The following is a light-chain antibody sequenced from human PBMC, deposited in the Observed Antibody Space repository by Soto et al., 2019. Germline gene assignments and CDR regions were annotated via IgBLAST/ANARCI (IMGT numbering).Light chain of an antibody. CDR2: GAS. J-gene: IGKJ4*01. V-gene: IGKV3-15*01. CDR1: QSVSSN. CDR3: HQYNNWPPLT. Sequence: EIVMTQSPATLSVSPGERATLSCRASQSVSSNLAWYQQKPGQDPRHLIYGASTRATGIPARFSGSGSGTEFTLTISSLQSEDFAVYYCHQYNNWPPLTFGGGTKVEIK.